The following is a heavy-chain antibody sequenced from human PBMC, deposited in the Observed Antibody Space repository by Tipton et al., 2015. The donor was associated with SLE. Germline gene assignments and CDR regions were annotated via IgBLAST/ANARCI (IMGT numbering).Heavy chain of an antibody. CDR3: ARERYYYGSGSYYSAFDI. V-gene: IGHV4-34*01. CDR2: INHSGST. J-gene: IGHJ3*02. D-gene: IGHD3-10*01. CDR1: GGSFSGYY. Sequence: TLSLTCAVYGGSFSGYYWSWIRQPPGKGLEWIGEINHSGSTKNNPSLKRRVTISGDTSKNQFSLELNSVTAADTAVYYCARERYYYGSGSYYSAFDIWGQGTLVTVSS.